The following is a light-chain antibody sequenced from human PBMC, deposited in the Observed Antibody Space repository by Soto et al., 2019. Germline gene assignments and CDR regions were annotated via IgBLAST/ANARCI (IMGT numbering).Light chain of an antibody. CDR3: SSYAGSNRGV. CDR1: SSDVGGYNY. Sequence: QSALTQPPSASGSPGQSVTISCTGTSSDVGGYNYVPWYQQHPGKAPKLMIYEVSKRPSGVPDRFSGSKSGNTASLTVSGLQAEDEADYYCSSYAGSNRGVFGGGTQLTVL. J-gene: IGLJ2*01. V-gene: IGLV2-8*01. CDR2: EVS.